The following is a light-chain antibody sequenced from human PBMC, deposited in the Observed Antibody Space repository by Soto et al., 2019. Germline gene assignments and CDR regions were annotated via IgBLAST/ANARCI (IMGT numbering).Light chain of an antibody. CDR1: SSDIGSYNF. V-gene: IGLV2-23*01. J-gene: IGLJ3*02. CDR2: EGS. CDR3: CSYAGTRV. Sequence: QSALTQPASVSGSPGQPITISCTGTSSDIGSYNFVSWYQQHPGKAPKLIIYEGSKRPSGVSTRFSGSKSGNTASLTISGLQAEDEADYYCCSYAGTRVFGGGTKLTVL.